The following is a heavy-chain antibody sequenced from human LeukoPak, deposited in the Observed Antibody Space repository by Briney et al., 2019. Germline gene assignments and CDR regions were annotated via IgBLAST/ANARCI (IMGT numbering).Heavy chain of an antibody. Sequence: GASVKVSCKASGYTFTSYAMNWVRQAPGQGLEWMGWINTNTGNPTYAQGFTGRFVFSLDTSVSTAYLQISSLKAEDTAVYYCARDLRLLQWLGPPLGYWGQGTLVTVSS. CDR2: INTNTGNP. J-gene: IGHJ4*02. V-gene: IGHV7-4-1*02. CDR1: GYTFTSYA. D-gene: IGHD6-19*01. CDR3: ARDLRLLQWLGPPLGY.